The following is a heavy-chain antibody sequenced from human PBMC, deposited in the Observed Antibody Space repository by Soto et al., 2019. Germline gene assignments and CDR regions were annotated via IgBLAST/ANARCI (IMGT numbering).Heavy chain of an antibody. D-gene: IGHD2-8*01. CDR2: ISDSGSTT. Sequence: GGSLRLSCAVSGFPFSSFAMNWVRQAPGRGLEWVSFISDSGSTTYYADSVKGRFTISRDSAKNSLYLQMNSLRDEDTAVYFCARDPNGITDFEEWGQGTQVTVSS. CDR3: ARDPNGITDFEE. J-gene: IGHJ4*02. CDR1: GFPFSSFA. V-gene: IGHV3-48*02.